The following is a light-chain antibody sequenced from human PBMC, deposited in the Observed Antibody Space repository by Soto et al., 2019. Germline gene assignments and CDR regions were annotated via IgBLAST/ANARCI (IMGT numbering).Light chain of an antibody. CDR1: QDIGSW. CDR2: AAS. Sequence: IPVTQSPSAVSASLGDRVTITCRASQDIGSWFAWYQQKPGKVPKLLIYAASILQSGVPSRFSGSGSGTDFTLTINNLQPEDFATYYCQQSYNTPLTFGQGPKVDIK. V-gene: IGKV1D-12*01. J-gene: IGKJ1*01. CDR3: QQSYNTPLT.